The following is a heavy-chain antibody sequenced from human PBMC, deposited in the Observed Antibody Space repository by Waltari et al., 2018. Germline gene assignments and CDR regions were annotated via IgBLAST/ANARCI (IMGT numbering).Heavy chain of an antibody. D-gene: IGHD2-15*01. Sequence: VQLVQSGAEVTTPGASERVSCKASGYTFTAYYLHWVRTAPRLGREWMGWINPNSGGKNDAQKLQGRVTITRDTSISTAYMELSRLRSDDTAVYYCARDSLLGYCSGGSCPFDYWGQGTLVTVSS. CDR1: GYTFTAYY. CDR2: INPNSGGK. V-gene: IGHV1-2*02. J-gene: IGHJ4*02. CDR3: ARDSLLGYCSGGSCPFDY.